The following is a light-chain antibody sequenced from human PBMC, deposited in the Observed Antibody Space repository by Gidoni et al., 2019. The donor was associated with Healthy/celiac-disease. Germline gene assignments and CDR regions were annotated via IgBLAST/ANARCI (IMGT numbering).Light chain of an antibody. Sequence: SYVLTPPPSVPVSPGKTARITCGGNNIGSKSVHWYQQKPGQAPVLGVYDDSDRPSGIPERFSGSNSGNTATLTISRVEAGDEADYYCQVWDSSSDHPGFGGGTKLTVL. CDR3: QVWDSSSDHPG. J-gene: IGLJ2*01. CDR2: DDS. CDR1: NIGSKS. V-gene: IGLV3-21*03.